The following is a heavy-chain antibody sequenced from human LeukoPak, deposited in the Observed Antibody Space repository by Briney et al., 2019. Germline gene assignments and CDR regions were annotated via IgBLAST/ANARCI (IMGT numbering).Heavy chain of an antibody. J-gene: IGHJ4*02. CDR3: ARGDGYNYEVEY. D-gene: IGHD5-24*01. Sequence: ASVKVSCKASGYTFTNYYIHWVRQAPGQGLEWMGIINPSGNTSYTHKFQGRVIMTRDTSTSKVYMELSSQRAEDTAVYYCARGDGYNYEVEYWGQGTLVAVSS. V-gene: IGHV1-46*01. CDR2: INPSGNT. CDR1: GYTFTNYY.